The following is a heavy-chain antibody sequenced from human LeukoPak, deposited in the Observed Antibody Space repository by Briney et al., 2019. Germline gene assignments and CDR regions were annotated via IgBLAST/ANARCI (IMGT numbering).Heavy chain of an antibody. Sequence: GASVKVSCKASGYTFTGYYMHWVRQAPGQGLEWMGWINPNSGGTNYAQKFQGRVTMTRDTSTSTVYMELSSLRSEDTAVYYCAGDRNGYYDSSGYLDYWGQGTLVTVSS. CDR3: AGDRNGYYDSSGYLDY. CDR1: GYTFTGYY. CDR2: INPNSGGT. D-gene: IGHD3-22*01. J-gene: IGHJ4*02. V-gene: IGHV1-2*02.